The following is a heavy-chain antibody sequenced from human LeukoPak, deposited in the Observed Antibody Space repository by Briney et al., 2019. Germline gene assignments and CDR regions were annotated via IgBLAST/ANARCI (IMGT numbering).Heavy chain of an antibody. CDR1: GFTFTSYG. J-gene: IGHJ6*02. CDR3: ARKAIFAYGMDV. D-gene: IGHD3-3*01. Sequence: GTSLRLSCAASGFTFTSYGMHWVRQAPGKGLEWVALITYDGYYKYYSDSVKGRFTISRDNAKNSLYLQMDSLRAEDTAVYYCARKAIFAYGMDVWGQGTTVTVSS. CDR2: ITYDGYYK. V-gene: IGHV3-30*03.